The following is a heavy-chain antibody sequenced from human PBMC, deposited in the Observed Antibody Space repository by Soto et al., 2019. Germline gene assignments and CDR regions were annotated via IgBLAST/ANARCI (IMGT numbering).Heavy chain of an antibody. CDR1: GYTFTSYG. CDR2: ISAYNGNT. D-gene: IGHD2-2*01. CDR3: ARGEGPRFYQLPLYYYSGMDV. Sequence: GASVKVSCKASGYTFTSYGISWVRQAPGQGLEWMGWISAYNGNTNYAQKLQGRVTMTTDTSTSTAYMELRSLRSDDTAVYYCARGEGPRFYQLPLYYYSGMDVWGQGTTVTVSS. J-gene: IGHJ6*02. V-gene: IGHV1-18*01.